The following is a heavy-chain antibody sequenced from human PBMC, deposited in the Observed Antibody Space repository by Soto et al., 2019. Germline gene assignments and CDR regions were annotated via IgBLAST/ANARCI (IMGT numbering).Heavy chain of an antibody. CDR1: GFTFSSYS. CDR2: ISSSSSYI. Sequence: EVQLVESGGGLVKPGGSLRLSCAASGFTFSSYSMNWVRQAPGKGLEWVSSISSSSSYIYYAVSVKGRFTISRDNAKNSLYLQMNSLRAEDTAVYYCAREGYNWNYKGDYWGQGTLVTVSS. CDR3: AREGYNWNYKGDY. D-gene: IGHD1-7*01. V-gene: IGHV3-21*01. J-gene: IGHJ4*02.